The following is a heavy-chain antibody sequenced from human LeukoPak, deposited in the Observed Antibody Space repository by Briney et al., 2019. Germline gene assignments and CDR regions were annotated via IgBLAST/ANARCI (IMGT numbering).Heavy chain of an antibody. CDR3: ARERDDYDDPGPLDY. Sequence: GGSLRLSCAASGFTVSNNYTRWVRQAPGKGLEWVSLIYSGDSTYYADSVKGRFSISRDNSKNTLYLDMNSLRAGDTAVYYCARERDDYDDPGPLDYWGQGTLVTVSS. V-gene: IGHV3-66*01. D-gene: IGHD4-17*01. J-gene: IGHJ4*02. CDR2: IYSGDST. CDR1: GFTVSNNY.